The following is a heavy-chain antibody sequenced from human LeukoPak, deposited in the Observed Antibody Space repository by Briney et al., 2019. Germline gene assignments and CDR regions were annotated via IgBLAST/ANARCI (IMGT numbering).Heavy chain of an antibody. CDR1: GFSLSTSGMR. J-gene: IGHJ6*03. CDR3: AQGGHDYYYYYMDV. D-gene: IGHD1-26*01. CDR2: IDWDDDK. V-gene: IGHV2-70*04. Sequence: SGPALVKPTQTLTLTCTFSGFSLSTSGMRVSWIRQPPGKALEWLARIDWDDDKFYSTSLKTRLTISKDTSKNQVVLTMTNMNPVDTAAYYCAQGGHDYYYYYMDVWGKGTTVTVSS.